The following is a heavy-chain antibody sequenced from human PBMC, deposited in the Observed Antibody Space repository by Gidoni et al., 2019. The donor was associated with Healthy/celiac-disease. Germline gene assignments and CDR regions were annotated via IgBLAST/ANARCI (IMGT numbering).Heavy chain of an antibody. Sequence: QVTLKESGPALVKPTQTLTLTCTFSGFSLSTSGMRVSWIRQPPGKALEWLARIDWDDDKFYSTSLKTRLTISKDTSKNQVVLTMTNMDPVDTATYYCARSGNYYYYGMDVWGQGTTVTVSS. CDR3: ARSGNYYYYGMDV. D-gene: IGHD3-10*01. V-gene: IGHV2-70*04. J-gene: IGHJ6*02. CDR2: IDWDDDK. CDR1: GFSLSTSGMR.